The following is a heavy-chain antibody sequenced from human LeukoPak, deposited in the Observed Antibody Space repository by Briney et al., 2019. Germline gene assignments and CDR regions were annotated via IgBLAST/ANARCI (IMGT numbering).Heavy chain of an antibody. CDR2: ISKDGSMK. Sequence: PGRSLRLSCAASGFTFSNYAMDWVRQAPGKGLEWVAVISKDGSMKYYADSVQGRFTVSRDNSNNTLYLQMNSLRTGDTAVYYCAGESFDIWGQGTMVTVSS. V-gene: IGHV3-30*04. J-gene: IGHJ3*02. CDR3: AGESFDI. CDR1: GFTFSNYA.